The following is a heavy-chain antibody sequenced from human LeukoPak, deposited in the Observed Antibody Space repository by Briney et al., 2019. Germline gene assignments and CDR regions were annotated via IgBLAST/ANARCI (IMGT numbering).Heavy chain of an antibody. CDR3: ARESITGNFDY. D-gene: IGHD1-20*01. J-gene: IGHJ4*02. CDR1: GGSISSYY. CDR2: IYYSGST. Sequence: SETLSLTCTVSGGSISSYYWSWIRQPPGKGLEWIGYIYYSGSTNYNPSLKSRVTISVDTSKNQFSLKLSSVTAADTAVYHCARESITGNFDYWGQGTLVTVSS. V-gene: IGHV4-59*01.